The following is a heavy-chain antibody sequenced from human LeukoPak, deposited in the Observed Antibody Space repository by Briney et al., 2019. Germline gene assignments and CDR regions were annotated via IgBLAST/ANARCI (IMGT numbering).Heavy chain of an antibody. CDR1: GFTFSTYS. J-gene: IGHJ6*03. D-gene: IGHD3-16*01. Sequence: PGGSLRLSCAASGFTFSTYSMHWVRQAPGKGLEWGSYISGSSGTIYYADSVKGRFTISRDNAKNSLYLQMNSLRAEDTAVYYCARRSEFGVLYYMDVWGKGTTVTVSS. V-gene: IGHV3-48*01. CDR3: ARRSEFGVLYYMDV. CDR2: ISGSSGTI.